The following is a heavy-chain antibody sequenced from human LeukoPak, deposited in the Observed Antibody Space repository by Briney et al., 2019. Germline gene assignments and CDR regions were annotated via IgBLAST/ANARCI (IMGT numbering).Heavy chain of an antibody. D-gene: IGHD4-17*01. Sequence: GGSLRLSCAASGFTFRSYWMSWVRQAPGKGLEWVSAISGSGGSTYYADSVKGRFTISRDNSKNTLYLQMNSLRAEDTAVYYCAKDRLWRDYGADDAFDIWGQGTMVTVSS. CDR2: ISGSGGST. J-gene: IGHJ3*02. V-gene: IGHV3-23*01. CDR3: AKDRLWRDYGADDAFDI. CDR1: GFTFRSYW.